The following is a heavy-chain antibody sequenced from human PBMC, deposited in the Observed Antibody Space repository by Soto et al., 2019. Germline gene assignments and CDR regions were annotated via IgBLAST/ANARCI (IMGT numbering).Heavy chain of an antibody. D-gene: IGHD3-3*01. CDR2: INAGNGNT. Sequence: GASVKVSCKASGYTFTSYAMHWVRQAPGQRLEWMGWINAGNGNTKYSQKFQDRVTISRDNAENSVYLEMESLRDEDTALSYCAGDGEGDFRTDFGHWGRGTLVTVSS. V-gene: IGHV1-3*01. J-gene: IGHJ4*02. CDR1: GYTFTSYA. CDR3: AGDGEGDFRTDFGH.